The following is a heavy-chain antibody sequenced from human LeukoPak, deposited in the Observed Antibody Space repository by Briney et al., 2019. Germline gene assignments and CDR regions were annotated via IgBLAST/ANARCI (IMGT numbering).Heavy chain of an antibody. V-gene: IGHV3-7*01. D-gene: IGHD1-14*01. J-gene: IGHJ4*02. CDR1: GFFFNNYW. Sequence: GGSLRLFCAAAGFFFNNYWMSWVSHDAGEGLEWGVNIKHGRSEKSYVDSVKVRFTSTRDNAKNSLYLQMNSLRAEDTAVYYCARAHRSRAFDYWGQGTLVTVSS. CDR2: IKHGRSEK. CDR3: ARAHRSRAFDY.